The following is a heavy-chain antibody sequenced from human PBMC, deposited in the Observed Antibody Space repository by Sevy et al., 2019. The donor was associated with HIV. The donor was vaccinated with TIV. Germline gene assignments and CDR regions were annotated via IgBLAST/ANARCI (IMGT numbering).Heavy chain of an antibody. D-gene: IGHD3-22*01. CDR1: GYTLTGLS. Sequence: ASVKVSCKVSGYTLTGLSMHWVRQAPGKGLEWMGRFDPEDGETIYAQNFQGRVTLTEDTSRDTAYMELSSLRYEDTAVYYFATAREYYQDSSGYLDFWGQGTLVTVSS. CDR3: ATAREYYQDSSGYLDF. V-gene: IGHV1-24*01. J-gene: IGHJ4*02. CDR2: FDPEDGET.